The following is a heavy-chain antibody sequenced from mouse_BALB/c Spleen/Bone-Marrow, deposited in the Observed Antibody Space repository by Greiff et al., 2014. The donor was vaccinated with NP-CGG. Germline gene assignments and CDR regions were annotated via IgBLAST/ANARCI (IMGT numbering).Heavy chain of an antibody. CDR3: TIRPYYVMNY. D-gene: IGHD1-2*01. CDR2: IKPPTDYT. Sequence: QVQLQQSGAELAEPGASVKMSCKASGYTFTSFWLHWVKQRPGQGLEWIGYIKPPTDYTEYNQKFRDKATLTADKSSSTAYMQLSSLTSEDSAVYYCTIRPYYVMNYWGQGTSVTVSS. V-gene: IGHV1-7*01. J-gene: IGHJ4*01. CDR1: GYTFTSFW.